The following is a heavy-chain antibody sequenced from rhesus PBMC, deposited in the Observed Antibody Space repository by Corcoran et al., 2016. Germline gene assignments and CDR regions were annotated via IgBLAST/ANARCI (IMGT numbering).Heavy chain of an antibody. CDR1: GYSLSSGYG. CDR2: IGGSGGDP. D-gene: IGHD4-17*01. J-gene: IGHJ5-1*01. Sequence: QGQLQESGPGLVKPSETLSLTCSVSGYSLSSGYGWSWIRQCPGKGLEWIGYIGGSGGDPKKNPSLRSRVTISKDTTKTQFSLTLTSVVAADTAVYYCVRHPEHANFEYRFPVWGAGVLVTVSS. V-gene: IGHV4-127*01. CDR3: VRHPEHANFEYRFPV.